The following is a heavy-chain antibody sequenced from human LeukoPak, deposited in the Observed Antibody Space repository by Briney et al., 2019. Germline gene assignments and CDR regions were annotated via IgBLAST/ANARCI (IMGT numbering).Heavy chain of an antibody. V-gene: IGHV1-69*13. Sequence: GASVKVSCKTSGGTFSTYGFSWVRQAPGHGLEWMGVIIPIFRTTNYAQKFQGRVTITADEFTNIAYMELSSLRAEDTAVYYCARREREYQLLFYYYYGMDVWGQGTTVTVSS. CDR1: GGTFSTYG. J-gene: IGHJ6*02. D-gene: IGHD2-2*01. CDR3: ARREREYQLLFYYYYGMDV. CDR2: IIPIFRTT.